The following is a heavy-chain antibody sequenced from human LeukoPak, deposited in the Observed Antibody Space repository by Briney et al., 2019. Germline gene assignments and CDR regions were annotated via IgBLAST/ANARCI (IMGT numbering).Heavy chain of an antibody. Sequence: SETLSLTYAVSGGSISSGNYSWSWIRQPPGKGLEWIGYIYHSGSTYYNPPLKSRVTISVDRSKNQLSLKLSSVTAADTAVYYCARYILGVVRWFDPWGQGTLVTVSS. V-gene: IGHV4-30-2*01. CDR1: GGSISSGNYS. D-gene: IGHD3-10*01. J-gene: IGHJ5*02. CDR3: ARYILGVVRWFDP. CDR2: IYHSGST.